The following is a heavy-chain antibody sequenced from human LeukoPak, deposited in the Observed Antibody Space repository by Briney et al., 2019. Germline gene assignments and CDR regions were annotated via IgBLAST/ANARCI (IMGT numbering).Heavy chain of an antibody. D-gene: IGHD3-22*01. CDR1: GFTFSGSA. Sequence: PGGSLRLSCAASGFTFSGSAMHWVRQASGKGLEWVGRIRSKANSYATAYAASVKGRFTISRDDSKNTAYLQMNSLKTEDTGVYYCTSHTNYDSSGYYDYWGQGTLVTVSS. J-gene: IGHJ4*02. CDR2: IRSKANSYAT. V-gene: IGHV3-73*01. CDR3: TSHTNYDSSGYYDY.